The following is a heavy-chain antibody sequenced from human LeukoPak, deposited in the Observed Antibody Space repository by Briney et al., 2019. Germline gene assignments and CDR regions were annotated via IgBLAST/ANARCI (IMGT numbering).Heavy chain of an antibody. D-gene: IGHD2-15*01. Sequence: GESLKISCQGSGFSFTNYWIGWVRQMPGQGLEWVGIIYPGDSHTLYSPSLQGLVTISADKSISTVYLQWSSLQASDTAVYYCASSRYCSGGSCYLYYFDYWGQGTLVTVSS. CDR1: GFSFTNYW. V-gene: IGHV5-51*01. J-gene: IGHJ4*02. CDR3: ASSRYCSGGSCYLYYFDY. CDR2: IYPGDSHT.